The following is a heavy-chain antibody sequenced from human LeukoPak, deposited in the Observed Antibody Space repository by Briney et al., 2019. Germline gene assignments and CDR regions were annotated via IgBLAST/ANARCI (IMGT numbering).Heavy chain of an antibody. D-gene: IGHD2/OR15-2a*01. CDR2: INSDGSWT. J-gene: IGHJ4*02. CDR1: GNYW. V-gene: IGHV3-74*01. Sequence: PGGSLRLSCAASGNYWMHWVRQAPEKGLVWVSHINSDGSWTSYADSVKGRFTISKDNAKNTVYLQMNSLRAEDTAVYYCVSFYETYWGWGTLVTVSS. CDR3: VSFYETY.